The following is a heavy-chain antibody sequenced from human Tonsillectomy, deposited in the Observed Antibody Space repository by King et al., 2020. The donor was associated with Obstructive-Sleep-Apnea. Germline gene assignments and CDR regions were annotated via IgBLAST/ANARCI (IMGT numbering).Heavy chain of an antibody. J-gene: IGHJ5*02. CDR2: INPDSGGT. D-gene: IGHD2-2*01. CDR3: ARDFGRIWSNTTSSNRCDP. Sequence: VQLVESGAEVKKPGASVKVSCKTSGYSFTGYYMHWVRQAPGQGLEWMGWINPDSGGTNYAQKFQGRVTMTRDTAIRTAYMELSRLRSDDTAVYYCARDFGRIWSNTTSSNRCDPWGQGTLVTVSS. CDR1: GYSFTGYY. V-gene: IGHV1-2*02.